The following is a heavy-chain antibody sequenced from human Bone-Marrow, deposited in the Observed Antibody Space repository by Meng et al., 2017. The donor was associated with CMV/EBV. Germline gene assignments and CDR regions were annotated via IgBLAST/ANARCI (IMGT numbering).Heavy chain of an antibody. CDR1: GFTFSGSA. Sequence: GGSLRLSCAASGFTFSGSAMHWVRQASGKGLEWVGRIRSKANSYATAYAASVKGRFTISRDDSKNTAYLQMNSLKPEATAVHYCTRPGTGGYWGQGTLVTVSS. CDR2: IRSKANSYAT. D-gene: IGHD3/OR15-3a*01. V-gene: IGHV3-73*01. CDR3: TRPGTGGY. J-gene: IGHJ4*02.